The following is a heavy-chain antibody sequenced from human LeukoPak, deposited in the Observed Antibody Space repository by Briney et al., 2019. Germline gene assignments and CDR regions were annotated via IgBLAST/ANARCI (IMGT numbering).Heavy chain of an antibody. D-gene: IGHD6-13*01. CDR2: IYYSGST. J-gene: IGHJ5*02. CDR1: GDSINYYY. Sequence: SETLSLTCTVSGDSINYYYWSWIRQPPGKGLEWIGYIYYSGSTNYNPSLKSRVTISVDTSKNQFSLKLSSVTAADTAVYYCARGYSSSWFDPWGQGTLVTVSS. CDR3: ARGYSSSWFDP. V-gene: IGHV4-59*08.